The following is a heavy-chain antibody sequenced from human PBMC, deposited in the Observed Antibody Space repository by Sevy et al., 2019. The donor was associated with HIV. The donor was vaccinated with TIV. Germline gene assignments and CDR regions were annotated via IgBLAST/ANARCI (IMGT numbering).Heavy chain of an antibody. CDR3: GGEGLGGYSYSLDY. J-gene: IGHJ4*01. D-gene: IGHD5-18*01. CDR2: MKQDGSEE. Sequence: GGSLRLSCAASGFSFSIYWMSWVRQAPGKGLEWVATMKQDGSEEDYVDSVKGRFTISRDNAKNSLFVQMNSLSAEDTAFYYWGGEGLGGYSYSLDYWGHGTLVTVSS. V-gene: IGHV3-7*01. CDR1: GFSFSIYW.